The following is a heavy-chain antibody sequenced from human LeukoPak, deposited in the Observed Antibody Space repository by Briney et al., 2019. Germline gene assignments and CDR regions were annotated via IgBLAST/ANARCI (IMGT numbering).Heavy chain of an antibody. V-gene: IGHV1-69*06. J-gene: IGHJ4*02. CDR2: IIPICGKA. D-gene: IGHD5-18*01. Sequence: ASXRXSCKXSGGTFSSYAISWVRQAPGQGLEXXGGIIPICGKANYAEKLQGRVTITADKSTSTAYMELSSLRSEDTAVYYCAREDIGSYGNFDYWGQGTLVTVSS. CDR1: GGTFSSYA. CDR3: AREDIGSYGNFDY.